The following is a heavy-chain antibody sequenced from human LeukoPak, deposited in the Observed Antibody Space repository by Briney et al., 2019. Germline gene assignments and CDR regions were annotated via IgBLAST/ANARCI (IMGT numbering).Heavy chain of an antibody. CDR3: AKDRGSLPKWGYFDY. Sequence: QTGGSLRLSCAASGFTFSSYAMSWVRQAPGKGLEWVSAISGSGGSTYYADSVKGRFTISRDNSKNTLYLQMNSLRAEDTAVYYCAKDRGSLPKWGYFDYWGQGTLVTVSS. CDR1: GFTFSSYA. J-gene: IGHJ4*02. D-gene: IGHD7-27*01. V-gene: IGHV3-23*01. CDR2: ISGSGGST.